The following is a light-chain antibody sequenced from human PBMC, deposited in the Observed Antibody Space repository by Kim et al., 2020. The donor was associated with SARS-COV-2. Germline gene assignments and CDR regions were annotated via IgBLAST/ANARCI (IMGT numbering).Light chain of an antibody. CDR2: DVS. CDR3: QQYDSVPFT. CDR1: QDVGNY. J-gene: IGKJ2*01. Sequence: SAFVGDRVTITCQASQDVGNYLNWYQQKPGKAPKALIFDVSNLETGVPSRFSGSRSGTEFTFTISSLQTEDVGTYFCQQYDSVPFTFGQGTKLEI. V-gene: IGKV1-33*01.